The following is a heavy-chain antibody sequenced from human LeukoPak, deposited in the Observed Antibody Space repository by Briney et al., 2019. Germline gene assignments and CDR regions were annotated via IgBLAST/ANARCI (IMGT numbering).Heavy chain of an antibody. CDR1: GGSISNHH. J-gene: IGHJ4*02. Sequence: SETLSLTCIVSGGSISNHHWSWIRQPAGKGLEYIGRVYGSGSTNYNPSFKSRVTMSADTSRNQFSLKLTSVSAADTAVYYCARAISSVVHSSSWSFDFWGQGTLVTVPS. CDR3: ARAISSVVHSSSWSFDF. CDR2: VYGSGST. V-gene: IGHV4-4*07. D-gene: IGHD6-13*01.